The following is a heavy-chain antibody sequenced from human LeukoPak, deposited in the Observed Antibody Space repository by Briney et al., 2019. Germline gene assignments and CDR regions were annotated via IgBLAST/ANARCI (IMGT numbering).Heavy chain of an antibody. CDR2: ISSSISNV. CDR1: GFTFSSYG. Sequence: PGGSLRLSCAASGFTFSSYGMSWVRQAPGKGLEWVSSISSSISNVYYADSLKGRFTISRDNAKNSLNLQMNSLRAEDTAVYSCARAVAAADSYWGRGTLVTVSS. V-gene: IGHV3-21*01. J-gene: IGHJ4*02. D-gene: IGHD6-13*01. CDR3: ARAVAAADSY.